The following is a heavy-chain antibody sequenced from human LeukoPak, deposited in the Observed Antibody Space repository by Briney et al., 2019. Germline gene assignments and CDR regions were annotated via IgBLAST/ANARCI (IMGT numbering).Heavy chain of an antibody. CDR1: GYSISSGYY. CDR3: CSGGYLY. CDR2: IHHSGST. D-gene: IGHD2-15*01. Sequence: SETLSLTCTVSGYSISSGYYWTWIRQPPGKRLEWTGEIHHSGSTNYNPSLPSLKSRVTMSVDTSKNQFSLRLTSVTAADTAIYYGCSGGYLYWGEGTPVTVSS. J-gene: IGHJ4*02. V-gene: IGHV4-38-2*02.